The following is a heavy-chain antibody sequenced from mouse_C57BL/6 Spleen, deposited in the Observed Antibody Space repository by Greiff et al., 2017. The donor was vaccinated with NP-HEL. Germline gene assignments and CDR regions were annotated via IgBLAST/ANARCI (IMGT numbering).Heavy chain of an antibody. CDR3: ARNDYLAWSAY. CDR1: GYTFTSYW. CDR2: IHPNSGST. V-gene: IGHV1-64*01. D-gene: IGHD2-4*01. Sequence: QVQLQQPGAELVKPGASVKLSCKASGYTFTSYWMHWVKQRPGQGLEWIGMIHPNSGSTNYNEKFKSKATLTVDKSSSTAYMQLSSLTSEDSAVYYCARNDYLAWSAYWGQGTLVTVSA. J-gene: IGHJ3*01.